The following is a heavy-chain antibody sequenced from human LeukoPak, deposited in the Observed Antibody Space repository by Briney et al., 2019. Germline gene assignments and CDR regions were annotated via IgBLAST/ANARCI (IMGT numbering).Heavy chain of an antibody. CDR2: ISSTSRTI. J-gene: IGHJ4*02. D-gene: IGHD3-22*01. CDR1: GFTFSNYS. Sequence: QTWGSLRLPCAASGFTFSNYSMNWVRQAPGKGLESVSFISSTSRTIYYADSVKGRFTISRDNAKNSLYLQMNSLRDEDTAVYYCARDRVRLGGYWPFDYWGQGTLVTVSS. V-gene: IGHV3-48*02. CDR3: ARDRVRLGGYWPFDY.